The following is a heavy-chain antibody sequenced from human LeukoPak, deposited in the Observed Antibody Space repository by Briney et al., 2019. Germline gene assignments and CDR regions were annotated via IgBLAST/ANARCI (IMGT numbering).Heavy chain of an antibody. CDR1: GYSFTSYW. Sequence: GESLQISCKGSGYSFTSYWIGWVRQMPGKGLEGMGIIYPGDSDTRYSPSFQGQVTISADKSISTAYLQWSSLKASDTAMYYCARPRFSAGTGAFDIWGQGTMVTVSS. V-gene: IGHV5-51*01. J-gene: IGHJ3*02. CDR2: IYPGDSDT. CDR3: ARPRFSAGTGAFDI. D-gene: IGHD1/OR15-1a*01.